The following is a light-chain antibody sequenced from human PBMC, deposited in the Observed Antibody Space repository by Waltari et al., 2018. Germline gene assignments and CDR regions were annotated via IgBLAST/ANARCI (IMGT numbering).Light chain of an antibody. CDR1: QGIRSW. CDR2: AAS. J-gene: IGKJ4*01. Sequence: DIQMTQSPPSVSASVGDRVTITCRASQGIRSWLSWSQQKPGKAPKLLIYAASNLQSGVPSRFSGSDSGTEFTLTISSLQPEDVATYYCQEANSFPLTFGGGTKVEI. CDR3: QEANSFPLT. V-gene: IGKV1-12*01.